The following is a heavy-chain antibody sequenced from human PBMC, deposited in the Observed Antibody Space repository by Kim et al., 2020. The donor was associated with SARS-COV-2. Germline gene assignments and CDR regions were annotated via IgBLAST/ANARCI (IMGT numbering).Heavy chain of an antibody. CDR2: IKSKTDGGTT. CDR1: GFTFSNAW. Sequence: GGSLRLSCAASGFTFSNAWMSWVRQAPGKGLEWVGRIKSKTDGGTTDYAAPVKGRFTISRDDSKNTLYLQMNSLKTEDTAVYYCTPTLIAAAGFDYWGQGTLVTVSS. V-gene: IGHV3-15*01. J-gene: IGHJ4*02. D-gene: IGHD6-13*01. CDR3: TPTLIAAAGFDY.